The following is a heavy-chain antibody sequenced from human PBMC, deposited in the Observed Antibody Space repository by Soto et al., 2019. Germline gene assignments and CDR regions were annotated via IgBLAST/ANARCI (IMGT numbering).Heavy chain of an antibody. CDR1: SGSISSSNW. CDR2: IYHSGST. V-gene: IGHV4-4*02. J-gene: IGHJ4*02. Sequence: PSETLSLTCAVSSGSISSSNWWSWVRQPPGKGLEWIGEIYHSGSTNYNPSLKSRVTISVDKSKNQFSLKLSSVTAADTAVYYCARVSSRDYDFWSGYIYYFDYWGQGTLVTVSS. D-gene: IGHD3-3*01. CDR3: ARVSSRDYDFWSGYIYYFDY.